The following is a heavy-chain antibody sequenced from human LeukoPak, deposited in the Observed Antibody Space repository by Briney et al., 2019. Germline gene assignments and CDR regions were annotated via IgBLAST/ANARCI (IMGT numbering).Heavy chain of an antibody. Sequence: GGSLRLSCAASGFTFSNYAMSWVRQAPGKGLEWVSYISGSGTNIYYADSVKGRFTISRDNAKNSLSLQMNSLRAEDTAIYYCAREAVPGGRGDTFDIWGQGTMVTVSS. CDR1: GFTFSNYA. D-gene: IGHD6-19*01. V-gene: IGHV3-48*03. CDR3: AREAVPGGRGDTFDI. J-gene: IGHJ3*02. CDR2: ISGSGTNI.